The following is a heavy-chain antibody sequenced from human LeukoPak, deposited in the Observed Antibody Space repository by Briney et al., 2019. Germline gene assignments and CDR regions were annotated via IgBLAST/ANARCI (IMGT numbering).Heavy chain of an antibody. CDR1: GYTFTSYY. J-gene: IGHJ6*04. V-gene: IGHV1-46*01. CDR3: ARDRIVVVPAAKGGYYYYGMDV. D-gene: IGHD2-2*01. CDR2: INPSGGST. Sequence: ASVTVSCKASGYTFTSYYMHWVRQAPGQGLEWMGIINPSGGSTSYAQKFQGRVTMTRDTSTSTVYMELSSLRSEDTAVYYCARDRIVVVPAAKGGYYYYGMDVWGKGTTVTVSS.